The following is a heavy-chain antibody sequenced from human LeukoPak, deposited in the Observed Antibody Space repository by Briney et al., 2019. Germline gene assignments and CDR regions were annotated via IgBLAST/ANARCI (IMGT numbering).Heavy chain of an antibody. CDR3: ARVSAVVAKHRRVFDP. CDR2: IYYSGST. CDR1: GGSISSSSYY. D-gene: IGHD2-15*01. V-gene: IGHV4-39*07. J-gene: IGHJ5*02. Sequence: SETLSLTCTVSGGSISSSSYYWGWIRQPPGKGLEWIGSIYYSGSTYYNPSLKSRVTISVDMSKNQFSLKLSSVTAADTAVYFCARVSAVVAKHRRVFDPWGQGTLVTVSS.